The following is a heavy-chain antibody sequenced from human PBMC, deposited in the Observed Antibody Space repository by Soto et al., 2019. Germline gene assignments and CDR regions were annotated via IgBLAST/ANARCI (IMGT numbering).Heavy chain of an antibody. J-gene: IGHJ5*02. CDR1: GGTFSSYT. V-gene: IGHV1-69*08. CDR2: IIPILGIA. D-gene: IGHD2-2*01. CDR3: AREGRGIVVVPAAISLLDP. Sequence: QVQLVQSGAEVKKPGSSVKVSCKASGGTFSSYTISWVRQAPGQGLEWMGRIIPILGIANYAQKFQGRVTITAEKSTSTAYMELSSLRSEDTAVYYCAREGRGIVVVPAAISLLDPWGQGTLVTVSS.